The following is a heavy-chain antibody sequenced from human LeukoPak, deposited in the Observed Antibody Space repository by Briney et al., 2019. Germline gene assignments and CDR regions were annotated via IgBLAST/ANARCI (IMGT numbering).Heavy chain of an antibody. Sequence: GSSVTVSCKASGYTFTNYAIHWLRQAPGQGLEWIGWINTNTGNPTYAQGFAGRFVFSLDTSVSTAFLQISSLKADDSAVYFCASERADYVFEYWGQGTLVTVSS. V-gene: IGHV7-4-1*02. J-gene: IGHJ4*02. D-gene: IGHD4/OR15-4a*01. CDR3: ASERADYVFEY. CDR1: GYTFTNYA. CDR2: INTNTGNP.